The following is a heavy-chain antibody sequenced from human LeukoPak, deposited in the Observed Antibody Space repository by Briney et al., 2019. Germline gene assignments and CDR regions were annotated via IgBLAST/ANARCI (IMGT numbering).Heavy chain of an antibody. CDR2: IYYSGST. CDR1: GGSFSGYY. J-gene: IGHJ3*02. Sequence: SETLSLTCAVYGGSFSGYYWSWIRQPPGKGLEWIGYIYYSGSTNYNPSLKSRVTISVDTSKNQFSLKLSSVTAADSAMYYGARCRSGGWYRCAFDIWGQGTMVTASS. CDR3: ARCRSGGWYRCAFDI. D-gene: IGHD6-19*01. V-gene: IGHV4-59*01.